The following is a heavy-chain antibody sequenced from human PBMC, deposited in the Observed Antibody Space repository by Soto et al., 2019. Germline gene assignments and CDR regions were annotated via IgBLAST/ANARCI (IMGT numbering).Heavy chain of an antibody. D-gene: IGHD6-13*01. Sequence: EVQLVESGGGLVQPGGSLRLSCAASGFTVSSNYMSWVRQAPGKGLEWVSVIYSGGSTYYADSVKGRFTISRDNSKNTLYLQRNSLRAEDTAVYYCARDVGGIAAAGTGWFDPWGQGTLVTVSS. CDR3: ARDVGGIAAAGTGWFDP. CDR1: GFTVSSNY. V-gene: IGHV3-66*01. CDR2: IYSGGST. J-gene: IGHJ5*02.